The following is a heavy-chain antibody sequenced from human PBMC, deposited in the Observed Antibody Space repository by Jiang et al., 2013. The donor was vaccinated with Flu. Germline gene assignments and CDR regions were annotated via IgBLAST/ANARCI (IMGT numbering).Heavy chain of an antibody. J-gene: IGHJ4*02. CDR3: AKPGEKGYPYRGVDY. V-gene: IGHV3-23*04. CDR1: GFTFSSYA. Sequence: QLVESGGGLVQPGGSLRLSCAASGFTFSSYAMSWVRQAPGKGLEWVSAISGSGAYTYYADSVKGRFTISRDNSKNTLYLQMNSLRADDTAVYYCAKPGEKGYPYRGVDYWGQGTLVTVSS. D-gene: IGHD3-16*01. CDR2: ISGSGAYT.